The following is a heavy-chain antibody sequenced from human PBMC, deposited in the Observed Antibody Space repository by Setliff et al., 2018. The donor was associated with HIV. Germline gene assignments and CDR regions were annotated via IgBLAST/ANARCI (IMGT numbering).Heavy chain of an antibody. Sequence: GGSLRLSCAASGFTFSYYAMHWLRQAPGKGLEWVAVISYDGSNKFYADSVKGRFTISRDNSKNTLYLQMNSLRAEDTAIYYCAKENGIDSYFHYWGQGTLVTVSS. V-gene: IGHV3-30*04. J-gene: IGHJ4*02. CDR2: ISYDGSNK. D-gene: IGHD1-26*01. CDR1: GFTFSYYA. CDR3: AKENGIDSYFHY.